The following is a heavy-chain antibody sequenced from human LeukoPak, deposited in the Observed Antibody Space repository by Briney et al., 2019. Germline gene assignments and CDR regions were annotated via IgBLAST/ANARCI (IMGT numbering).Heavy chain of an antibody. J-gene: IGHJ5*02. CDR1: GFTFSNYG. CDR3: ARGHVWFDP. V-gene: IGHV3-7*05. Sequence: GGSLRLSCAASGFTFSNYGMTWVRQAPGKGLEWVANIKQDGSEKYYVDSVKGRFTISRDNAKNSLYLQMNSLRAEDMAVYYCARGHVWFDPWGQGPLVTVSS. CDR2: IKQDGSEK.